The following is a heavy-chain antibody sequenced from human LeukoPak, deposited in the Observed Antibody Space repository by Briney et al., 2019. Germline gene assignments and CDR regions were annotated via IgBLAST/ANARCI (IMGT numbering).Heavy chain of an antibody. CDR2: IKEDGSEE. J-gene: IGHJ4*02. CDR3: ARAYTDYAEGGY. Sequence: GGSLRLSCVASGFTFSRYRMTWVRQAPGKGLEWVANIKEDGSEENYVDSVKGRFTTSRDNAKNSLYLQLNSLRVDDTAVYYCARAYTDYAEGGYWGQGTLITVSS. D-gene: IGHD5-12*01. CDR1: GFTFSRYR. V-gene: IGHV3-7*01.